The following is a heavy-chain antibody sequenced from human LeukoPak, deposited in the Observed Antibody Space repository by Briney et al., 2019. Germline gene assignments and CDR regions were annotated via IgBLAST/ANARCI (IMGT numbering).Heavy chain of an antibody. CDR3: AKDRGFSSGLDN. J-gene: IGHJ4*02. CDR2: ISWNSGSI. CDR1: GFTFDDYA. D-gene: IGHD6-19*01. V-gene: IGHV3-9*01. Sequence: GGSLRLSCAASGFTFDDYAMHWVRQAPGKGLEWVSGISWNSGSIGYADSVKGRFTISRDNAKNSLYLQMNSLRAEDTALYYCAKDRGFSSGLDNWGQGTLVAVSS.